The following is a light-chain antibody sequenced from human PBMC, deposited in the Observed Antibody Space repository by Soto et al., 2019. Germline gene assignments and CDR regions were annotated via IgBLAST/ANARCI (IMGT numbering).Light chain of an antibody. J-gene: IGKJ4*01. V-gene: IGKV1-33*01. Sequence: DIRLTQSPSSLSASLGESATIXXQASHNIYNYLNWYQHRPGTAPKVXIFDASNLESGVPSKFTGSGAGTHFSLTSNSLQPEDVATYYCQHYDKLPLTCGGGTKVDIK. CDR3: QHYDKLPLT. CDR2: DAS. CDR1: HNIYNY.